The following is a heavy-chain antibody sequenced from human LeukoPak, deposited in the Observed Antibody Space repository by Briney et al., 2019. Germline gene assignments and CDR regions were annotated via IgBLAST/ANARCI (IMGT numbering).Heavy chain of an antibody. V-gene: IGHV3-21*01. J-gene: IGHJ4*02. Sequence: GGSLRLSCAASGFTFSDYTMNWVRQAPGKGLEWVSSISTSGSYIYYADSVKGRFTISRDNAKNSLYLQMNSLRAEDTAVYYCASVNTLRGYSPDFDYLGQGTLVTVSS. CDR3: ASVNTLRGYSPDFDY. D-gene: IGHD5-18*01. CDR1: GFTFSDYT. CDR2: ISTSGSYI.